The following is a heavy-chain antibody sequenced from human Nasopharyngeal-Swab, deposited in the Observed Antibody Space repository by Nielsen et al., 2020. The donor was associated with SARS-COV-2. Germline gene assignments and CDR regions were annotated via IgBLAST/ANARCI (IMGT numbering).Heavy chain of an antibody. Sequence: GGSLRLSCAASGFTFSSYAMHWVRQAPGKGLEWVAVISCDGSNKYYADSVKGRFTISRDNSKNTLYLQMNSLRAEDTAVYYCARDLVGATYWGQGTLVTVSS. CDR1: GFTFSSYA. J-gene: IGHJ4*02. V-gene: IGHV3-30*04. D-gene: IGHD1-26*01. CDR3: ARDLVGATY. CDR2: ISCDGSNK.